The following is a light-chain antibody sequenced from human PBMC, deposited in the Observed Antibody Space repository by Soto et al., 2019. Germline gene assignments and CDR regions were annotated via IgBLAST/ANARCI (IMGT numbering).Light chain of an antibody. CDR3: QQSYSTLAFT. V-gene: IGKV1-39*01. CDR2: SAS. Sequence: DNQMTQSPSSLSASVGDRVTITCRASQSISRYLNWYQQKPGKAPKLLIYSASSLQSGVPSRFSGSGSGTDFTLTISSLQPEDFATYYCQQSYSTLAFTFGPGTTVDIK. CDR1: QSISRY. J-gene: IGKJ3*01.